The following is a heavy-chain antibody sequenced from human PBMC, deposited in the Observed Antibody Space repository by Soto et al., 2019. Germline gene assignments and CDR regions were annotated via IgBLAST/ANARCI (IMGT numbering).Heavy chain of an antibody. V-gene: IGHV1-18*01. CDR1: GYNFINYG. J-gene: IGHJ4*02. CDR2: INAYIAKT. Sequence: QVQLVQSGGEGKKPGASVKVHCKASGYNFINYGSTWVRQAPGQGLEWLAWINAYIAKTDNAQKVQGRGTMTADTSTSTAYLALRSLRFDDTAVYYCARGNGDTLDYCGQGTVVTASS. CDR3: ARGNGDTLDY. D-gene: IGHD2-21*02.